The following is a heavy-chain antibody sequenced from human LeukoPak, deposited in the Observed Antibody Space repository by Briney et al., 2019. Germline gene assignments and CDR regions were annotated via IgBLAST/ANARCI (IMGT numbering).Heavy chain of an antibody. Sequence: ASVKVSCKASGGTFSSYAISWVRQAPGQGLEWMGGIIPIFGTANYAQEFQGRVTMTRDMSTSTVYMELSSLRSEDTAVYYCARGDVAYYDSSGSLGYYMDVWGKGTTVTVSS. D-gene: IGHD3-22*01. CDR2: IIPIFGTA. CDR3: ARGDVAYYDSSGSLGYYMDV. CDR1: GGTFSSYA. V-gene: IGHV1-69*05. J-gene: IGHJ6*03.